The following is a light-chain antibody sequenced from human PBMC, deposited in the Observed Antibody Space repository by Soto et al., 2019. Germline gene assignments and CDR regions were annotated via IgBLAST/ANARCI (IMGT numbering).Light chain of an antibody. CDR1: SSDVGSYNL. CDR3: CSYAGSSTLYV. J-gene: IGLJ1*01. CDR2: EGS. Sequence: QSALTRPASVSGSPGQSITISCTGTSSDVGSYNLVSWYQQHTGKAPKLMIYEGSKRPSGVSNRFSGSKSGNTASLTISGLQAEDEADYYCCSYAGSSTLYVFGTGTKVTVL. V-gene: IGLV2-23*01.